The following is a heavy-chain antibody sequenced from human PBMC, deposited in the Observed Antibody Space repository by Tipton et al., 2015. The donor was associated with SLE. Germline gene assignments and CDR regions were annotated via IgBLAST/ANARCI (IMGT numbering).Heavy chain of an antibody. CDR2: ISSSSSYT. CDR3: ASGITGTTAFDY. D-gene: IGHD1-7*01. J-gene: IGHJ4*02. CDR1: GFTFSDYY. Sequence: SLRLSCAASGFTFSDYYMSWIRQAPGKGLEWVSYISSSSSYTNYADSVKGRFTISRDNAKNSLYLQMNSLRAEDTAVYYCASGITGTTAFDYWGQGTLVTVSS. V-gene: IGHV3-11*06.